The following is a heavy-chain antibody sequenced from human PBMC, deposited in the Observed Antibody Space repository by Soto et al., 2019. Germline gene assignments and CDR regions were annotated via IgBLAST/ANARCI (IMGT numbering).Heavy chain of an antibody. CDR3: AKSRPGSSWYEGDS. V-gene: IGHV3-30*18. D-gene: IGHD6-13*01. CDR2: ISYDGTIQ. CDR1: GFIFINYG. Sequence: QMQLVESGGGVVQPGRSLRLSCAASGFIFINYGMHWVRQAPGKGLEWLAVISYDGTIQYYVDSVKGRFTISRDNSNNTLFLQMNSLRPEDTAVYFCAKSRPGSSWYEGDSWGQGTLVTVSS. J-gene: IGHJ4*02.